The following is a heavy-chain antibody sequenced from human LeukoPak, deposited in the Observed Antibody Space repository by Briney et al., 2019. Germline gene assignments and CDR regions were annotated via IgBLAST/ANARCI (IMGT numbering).Heavy chain of an antibody. CDR1: GFTFSSYL. D-gene: IGHD1-26*01. V-gene: IGHV3-74*01. Sequence: PGGSLRLSCAASGFTFSSYLMHWVRQAPGKWLGWVSRINSDGSSTSYADSVKGRFTISRDNAKNTLYLQMNSLSAEDTAMYYCARSMSGSRELWGQGTLVTVSP. J-gene: IGHJ4*02. CDR2: INSDGSST. CDR3: ARSMSGSREL.